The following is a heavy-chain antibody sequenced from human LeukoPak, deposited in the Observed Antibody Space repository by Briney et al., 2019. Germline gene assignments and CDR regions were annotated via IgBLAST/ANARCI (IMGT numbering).Heavy chain of an antibody. CDR3: AKDLRWDHPGLDP. V-gene: IGHV1-46*01. Sequence: ASVKVSCKASGYSFTSYYIHWVRQAPGQGLESMGIINPGGGSTSYAQKFQDRVTMARDTSTSTVYMELNSLRSEDTAVYYCAKDLRWDHPGLDPWGQGTLVIVSS. D-gene: IGHD4-23*01. CDR2: INPGGGST. J-gene: IGHJ5*02. CDR1: GYSFTSYY.